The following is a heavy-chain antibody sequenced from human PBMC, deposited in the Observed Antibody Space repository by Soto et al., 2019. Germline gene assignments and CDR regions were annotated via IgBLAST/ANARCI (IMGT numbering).Heavy chain of an antibody. V-gene: IGHV3-53*01. J-gene: IGHJ4*02. D-gene: IGHD2-8*02. CDR2: ISDDGRT. CDR1: GFSVDNIF. CDR3: SRDHSSGGYDY. Sequence: VGSLRLSCVASGFSVDNIFMSWVRQAPGKGLQWVSTISDDGRTYYADSVKGRFSLSRDKSRNTLYLQMNRLRVEDTAVYYCSRDHSSGGYDYRGQGSLVTVSS.